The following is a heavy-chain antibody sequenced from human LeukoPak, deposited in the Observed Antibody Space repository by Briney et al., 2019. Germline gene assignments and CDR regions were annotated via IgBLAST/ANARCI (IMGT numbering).Heavy chain of an antibody. CDR3: ASRYDYGDYVQPLDY. CDR2: INPNRGGT. V-gene: IGHV1-2*02. J-gene: IGHJ4*02. CDR1: GYTFTCYY. Sequence: ASVKVSCKASGYTFTCYYMHWVRQAPGQGLAWMGWINPNRGGTNYAQKFQGRVTMTRDTSISTAYMELSRLRSDDTAVYYCASRYDYGDYVQPLDYWGQGTLVTVSS. D-gene: IGHD4-17*01.